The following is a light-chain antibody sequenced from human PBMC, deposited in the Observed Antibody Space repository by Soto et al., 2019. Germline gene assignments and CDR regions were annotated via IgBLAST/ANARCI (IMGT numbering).Light chain of an antibody. Sequence: QSVLTQPASVSGSPGQSITISCTGTSSDVGGYNHVSWYQQHPGKAPELIIYDVSNRPSGISNRFSGSKSGNTASLTISGLEAEDEADYYCSSYRNTGTLVEFGGGTMVTVL. J-gene: IGLJ2*01. V-gene: IGLV2-14*01. CDR1: SSDVGGYNH. CDR2: DVS. CDR3: SSYRNTGTLVE.